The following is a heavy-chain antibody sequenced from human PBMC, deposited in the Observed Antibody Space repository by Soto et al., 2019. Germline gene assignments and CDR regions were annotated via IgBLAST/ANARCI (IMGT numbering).Heavy chain of an antibody. CDR1: GGSMTSFY. D-gene: IGHD2-21*01. V-gene: IGHV4-59*03. J-gene: IGHJ5*02. Sequence: SETLSLTCTVSGGSMTSFYWSWIRQPPGKGLEWIGYVFHSGTTNYNPSLKSRVIISVYTSKNQFSLRLNSVTAADTAVYYCAGSISGDPWFDPWGQGXLVTVYS. CDR2: VFHSGTT. CDR3: AGSISGDPWFDP.